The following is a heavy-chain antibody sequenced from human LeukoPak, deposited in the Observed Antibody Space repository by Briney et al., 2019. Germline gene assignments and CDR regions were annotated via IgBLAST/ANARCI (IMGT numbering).Heavy chain of an antibody. CDR2: IIPIFGTA. CDR3: AIQPPYYDRPGAFDI. V-gene: IGHV1-69*06. J-gene: IGHJ3*02. Sequence: GASVKVSCKASGGTFSSYAISWVRQAPGQGLEWMGGIIPIFGTANYAQKFQGRVTITADKSTSTAYMELSSLRSEDTAVYYCAIQPPYYDRPGAFDIWGQGTMVTVSS. CDR1: GGTFSSYA. D-gene: IGHD3-22*01.